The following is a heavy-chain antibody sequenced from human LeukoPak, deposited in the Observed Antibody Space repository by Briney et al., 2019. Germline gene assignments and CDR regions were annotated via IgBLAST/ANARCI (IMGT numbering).Heavy chain of an antibody. Sequence: ASVKVSCKASGGTFSSYAISWVRQAPGQGLEWMGGIIPIFGTANYAQKFQGRVTITADKSTSTAYMELSSLRSEDTAVYYCARWGGYDFGPYYYYYMDVWGKGTTVTVSS. CDR2: IIPIFGTA. J-gene: IGHJ6*03. CDR1: GGTFSSYA. V-gene: IGHV1-69*06. D-gene: IGHD5-12*01. CDR3: ARWGGYDFGPYYYYYMDV.